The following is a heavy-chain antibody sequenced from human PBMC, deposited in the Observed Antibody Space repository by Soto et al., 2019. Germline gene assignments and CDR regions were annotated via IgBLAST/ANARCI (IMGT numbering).Heavy chain of an antibody. Sequence: SETLSLTCTVSGASISGFYWSWIRKSAGKGLEWIGRIYATRTTDYNPSLKSRVMMSVDTSKKQFSLKLRSVTAADTAVYYCVRDGTKTLRDWFDPWGQGISVTAPQ. V-gene: IGHV4-4*07. D-gene: IGHD1-1*01. CDR3: VRDGTKTLRDWFDP. CDR1: GASISGFY. CDR2: IYATRTT. J-gene: IGHJ5*02.